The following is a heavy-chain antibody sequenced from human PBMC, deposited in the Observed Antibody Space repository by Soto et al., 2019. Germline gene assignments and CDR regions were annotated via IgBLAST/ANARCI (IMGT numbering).Heavy chain of an antibody. D-gene: IGHD2-15*01. CDR3: ARMAAPRGSLWCFDP. CDR1: GGSISSYY. Sequence: QVQLQESGPGLVKPSETLSLTCTVSGGSISSYYWSWIRQPPGKGLEWIGYIYYSGSTNYNPSLKSRVTISVDPSKNQSPLKLSSVTAADTAVYYCARMAAPRGSLWCFDPWGQGTLVTVSS. CDR2: IYYSGST. V-gene: IGHV4-59*01. J-gene: IGHJ5*02.